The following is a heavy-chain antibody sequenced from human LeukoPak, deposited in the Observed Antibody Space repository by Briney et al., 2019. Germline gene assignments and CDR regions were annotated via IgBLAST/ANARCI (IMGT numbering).Heavy chain of an antibody. CDR2: INHSGST. CDR1: GGSFSGYY. D-gene: IGHD3-10*01. CDR3: ARVGGSYYGSGSYYNVPYFDY. J-gene: IGHJ4*02. V-gene: IGHV4-34*01. Sequence: SETLSLTCAVYGGSFSGYYWSWIRQPPGKGLEWIGEINHSGSTNYNPSLKSRVTISVDTSKNQFSLKLSSVTAADTAVYYSARVGGSYYGSGSYYNVPYFDYWGQGTLVTVSS.